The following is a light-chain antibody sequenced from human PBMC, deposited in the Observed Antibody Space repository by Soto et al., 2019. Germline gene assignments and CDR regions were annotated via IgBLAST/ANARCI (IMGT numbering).Light chain of an antibody. CDR3: QQSYSTPPT. CDR2: AAS. Sequence: DIQMTQSPSSLSASVGDRVTITCRASQSISSYLNWYQQKPGKAPKLLIHAASSLQSGVPSRFSGSGSGTDFTLTISSLQPEDFATYYCQQSYSTPPTFGGGTK. CDR1: QSISSY. V-gene: IGKV1-39*01. J-gene: IGKJ4*01.